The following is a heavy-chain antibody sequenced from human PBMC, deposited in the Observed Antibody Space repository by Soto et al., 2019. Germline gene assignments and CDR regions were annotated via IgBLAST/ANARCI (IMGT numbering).Heavy chain of an antibody. D-gene: IGHD5-18*01. CDR2: MYYSGST. CDR3: ASGYSYGYYFDY. Sequence: SETLSLTCTVSGGSISSSNYFWGWIRQPPGKGLEWIGSMYYSGSTYYNPSLKSRVTISVDTSKNQFSLKLSSVTAADTAVYYCASGYSYGYYFDYWGQGTLVTVSS. J-gene: IGHJ4*02. CDR1: GGSISSSNYF. V-gene: IGHV4-39*01.